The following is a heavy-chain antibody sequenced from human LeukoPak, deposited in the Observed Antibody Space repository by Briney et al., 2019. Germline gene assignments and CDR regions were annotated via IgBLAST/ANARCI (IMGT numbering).Heavy chain of an antibody. Sequence: PGGSLRLSCTASGFTFSSYAMSWVRQAPGKGLEWVSAISGSGSDTEYADSVRGRFTISRDNSKTTLYLQMSSLRVEDTAVYYCAKCSATCHANAFDMWGQ. D-gene: IGHD2-2*01. V-gene: IGHV3-23*01. CDR3: AKCSATCHANAFDM. CDR1: GFTFSSYA. CDR2: ISGSGSDT. J-gene: IGHJ3*02.